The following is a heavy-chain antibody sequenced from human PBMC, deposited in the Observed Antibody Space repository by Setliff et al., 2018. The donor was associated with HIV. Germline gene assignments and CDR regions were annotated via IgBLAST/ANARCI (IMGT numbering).Heavy chain of an antibody. V-gene: IGHV3-74*01. CDR1: GFTFSSYW. CDR2: IKSDGSYT. CDR3: VRGLAAAGGYAMDV. D-gene: IGHD6-13*01. Sequence: GSLRLSCAASGFTFSSYWMHWVRQAPGKGLVWVSRIKSDGSYTSYADSAKCRFTISRDNAKNTLHLQMNSLRAEDTAVYYCVRGLAAAGGYAMDVWGQGTTVTVSS. J-gene: IGHJ6*02.